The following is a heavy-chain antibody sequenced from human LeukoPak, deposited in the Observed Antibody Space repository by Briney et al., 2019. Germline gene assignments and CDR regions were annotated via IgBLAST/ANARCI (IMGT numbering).Heavy chain of an antibody. CDR1: GYTFTSYG. D-gene: IGHD6-13*01. J-gene: IGHJ3*02. CDR2: ISAYNGNT. V-gene: IGHV1-18*01. Sequence: GASVKVSCKASGYTFTSYGISWVRQAPGQGLEWMGWISAYNGNTNYAQKLQGRVTMTTDTSTSTAYMELRSLRSDDTAVYYCARDIPIAAAGLGAFDIWGQGTMVTVSS. CDR3: ARDIPIAAAGLGAFDI.